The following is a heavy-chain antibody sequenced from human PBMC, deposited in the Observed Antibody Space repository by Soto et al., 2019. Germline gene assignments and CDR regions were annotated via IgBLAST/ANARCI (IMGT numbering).Heavy chain of an antibody. CDR2: IYTSGST. CDR1: GGSISGYY. V-gene: IGHV4-4*07. CDR3: ARIFRYYGSGSPNWFDP. J-gene: IGHJ5*02. Sequence: PSETLSLTCTVSGGSISGYYWSWIRQPAGKGLEWIGRIYTSGSTNYNPSLKSRVTMSVDASKNQFSLKLSSVTAADTAVYYCARIFRYYGSGSPNWFDPWGQGTLVTVSS. D-gene: IGHD3-10*01.